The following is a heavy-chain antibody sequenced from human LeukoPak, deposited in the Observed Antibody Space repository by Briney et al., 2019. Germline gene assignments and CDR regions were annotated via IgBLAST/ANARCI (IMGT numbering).Heavy chain of an antibody. CDR2: IIPIFGTA. Sequence: GASVKVSCKASGGTFISDAISCVRQAPGQGLELMGGIIPIFGTANYAQTFQGRVTITADESTSTAYMELSSLRSEDTAVYYCARARIQLWRDFDYWGQGTLVTVSS. CDR1: GGTFISDA. D-gene: IGHD5-18*01. V-gene: IGHV1-69*13. CDR3: ARARIQLWRDFDY. J-gene: IGHJ4*02.